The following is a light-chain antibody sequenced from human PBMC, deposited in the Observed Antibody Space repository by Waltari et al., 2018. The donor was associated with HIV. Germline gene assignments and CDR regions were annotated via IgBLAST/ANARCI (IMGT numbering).Light chain of an antibody. CDR3: CSYAANNTLL. J-gene: IGLJ3*02. V-gene: IGLV2-23*01. CDR2: EGT. CDR1: SSDVGSYNP. Sequence: QSALTQPASVSGSPGQSITISCTGTSSDVGSYNPVSWYQQHPGKAPKFMIYEGTKRPSGVSNRFSGSKSDNTASLTISGLQAEDEADYHCCSYAANNTLLFGGGTKLTVL.